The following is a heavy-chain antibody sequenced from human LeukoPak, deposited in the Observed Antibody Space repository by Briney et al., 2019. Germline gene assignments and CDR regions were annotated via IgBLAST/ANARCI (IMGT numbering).Heavy chain of an antibody. CDR2: VDHDGSRT. J-gene: IGHJ4*02. CDR3: ATDLG. CDR1: GFTFTSFR. V-gene: IGHV3-74*01. Sequence: GGSLRLSCAASGFTFTSFRMHWVRQPPGKGLVWVSRVDHDGSRTAYADSVTGRFTISRDNARNMVYLQMNSLRAEDTAVYYCATDLGWGEGTLLTVSS. D-gene: IGHD4-17*01.